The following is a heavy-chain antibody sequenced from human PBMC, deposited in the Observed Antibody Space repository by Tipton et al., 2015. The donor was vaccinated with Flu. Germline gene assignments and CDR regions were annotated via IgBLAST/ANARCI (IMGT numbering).Heavy chain of an antibody. CDR1: GGSVSSREYY. V-gene: IGHV4-39*07. Sequence: GLVKPSEMLSLICSASGGSVSSREYYWDWIRQSPGKRLEWIGLTYYSGYTYYNPSLKGRVSMSVDTSKNQFSLKLSSVTAADTAVYYCARDDSGFNDYWGPGTLVTVSS. J-gene: IGHJ4*02. CDR2: TYYSGYT. CDR3: ARDDSGFNDY. D-gene: IGHD3-22*01.